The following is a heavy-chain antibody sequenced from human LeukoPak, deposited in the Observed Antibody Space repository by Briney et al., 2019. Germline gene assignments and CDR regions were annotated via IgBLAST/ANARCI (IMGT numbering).Heavy chain of an antibody. CDR1: GFTLSSHN. CDR3: AIATTGRGAFGS. J-gene: IGHJ4*02. D-gene: IGHD1-1*01. CDR2: ISSSGSIT. Sequence: GGSLRLSCVASGFTLSSHNINWVRQAPGKGLEWVSHISSSGSITYYGDSVKGRFTISRDNSKNSLSLQMNSLTAEDTAIYYCAIATTGRGAFGSWGQGTLVSVSS. V-gene: IGHV3-48*04.